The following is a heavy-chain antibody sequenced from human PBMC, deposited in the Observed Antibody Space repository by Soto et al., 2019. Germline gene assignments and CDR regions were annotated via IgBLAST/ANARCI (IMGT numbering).Heavy chain of an antibody. D-gene: IGHD2-15*01. J-gene: IGHJ4*02. CDR1: GYTFTNYD. CDR3: ARGRGWRDY. Sequence: QVQLVQSGAEVKKPGASVKVSCKASGYTFTNYDINWVRQAPGQGLEWMGWMAPKSGNTDYAQKFQGRVTITRNTSISTAYLEVSSLSSEDTAVYFCARGRGWRDYWGQGTLVTVSS. CDR2: MAPKSGNT. V-gene: IGHV1-8*01.